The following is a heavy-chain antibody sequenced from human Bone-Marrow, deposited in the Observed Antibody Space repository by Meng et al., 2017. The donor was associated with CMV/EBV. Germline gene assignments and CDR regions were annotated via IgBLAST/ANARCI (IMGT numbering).Heavy chain of an antibody. V-gene: IGHV3-30-3*01. CDR2: ISYDGSNK. CDR3: ARETSSGYTNWFDP. Sequence: GESLKISCAASGFTFSSYAMHWVRQAPGKGLEWVAVISYDGSNKYYADSVKGRFTISRDNSKNTLYLQMNSLRAEDTAVYYCARETSSGYTNWFDPWGQGTLVTVAS. J-gene: IGHJ5*02. D-gene: IGHD3-22*01. CDR1: GFTFSSYA.